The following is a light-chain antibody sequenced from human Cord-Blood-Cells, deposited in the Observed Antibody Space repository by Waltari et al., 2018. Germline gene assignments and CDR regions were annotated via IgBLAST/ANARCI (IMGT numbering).Light chain of an antibody. J-gene: IGKJ1*01. CDR1: QSVSSSY. V-gene: IGKV3-20*01. CDR2: GAS. CDR3: QQYGSSPTWT. Sequence: EIVLTQSPGTLSLSPGERATLSCRASQSVSSSYLAWYQQKPGQAPRLLIYGASSRATGIPDRFSGRWSGTDFTLTISRLEPEDFAVYYGQQYGSSPTWTFGQGTKVEIK.